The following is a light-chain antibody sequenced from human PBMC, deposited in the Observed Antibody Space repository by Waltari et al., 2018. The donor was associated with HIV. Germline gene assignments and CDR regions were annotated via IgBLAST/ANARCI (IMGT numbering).Light chain of an antibody. CDR2: KNN. J-gene: IGLJ2*01. Sequence: HSALTQPPSASGTPGQRVTISCSGGRSNIGRNAVRCYHQVPGTAPKLLIYKNNQRPSGVPDRFSGSKSGTSASLAISGLQSEDEADYFCAAWDDNLDAALFGGGTKLTVL. CDR1: RSNIGRNA. V-gene: IGLV1-44*01. CDR3: AAWDDNLDAAL.